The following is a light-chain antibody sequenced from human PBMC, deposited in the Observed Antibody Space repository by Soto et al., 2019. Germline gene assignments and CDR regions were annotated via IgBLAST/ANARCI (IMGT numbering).Light chain of an antibody. V-gene: IGKV3-11*01. CDR1: RSISSF. CDR3: QQRFNSPLT. J-gene: IGKJ4*01. CDR2: DVS. Sequence: EIVLTQSPATLSMSPGERATLSCRASRSISSFLAWYQQKPGQAPRLLIYDVSTRATGIPSRFSGSGSGTDFTLTISSLEPEDCAVYYCQQRFNSPLTFGGGTKVEIK.